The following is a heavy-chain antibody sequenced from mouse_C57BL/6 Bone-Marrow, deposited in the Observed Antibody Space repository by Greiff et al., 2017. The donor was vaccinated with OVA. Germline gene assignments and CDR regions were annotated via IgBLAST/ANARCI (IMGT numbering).Heavy chain of an antibody. CDR1: GYSFTGYY. CDR2: INPSTGGT. Sequence: VQLQQSGPELVKPGASVKISCKASGYSFTGYYMNWVKQSPEKSLEWIGEINPSTGGTTYNQKFKAKATLTVDKSSSTAYMQLKSLTSEDSAVYYCARGGLAWFAYWGQGTLVTVSA. V-gene: IGHV1-42*01. D-gene: IGHD3-3*01. CDR3: ARGGLAWFAY. J-gene: IGHJ3*01.